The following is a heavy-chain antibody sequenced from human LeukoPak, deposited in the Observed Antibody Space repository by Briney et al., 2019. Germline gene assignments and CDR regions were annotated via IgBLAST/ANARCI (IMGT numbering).Heavy chain of an antibody. CDR1: GYSFVSYW. J-gene: IGHJ6*02. V-gene: IGHV5-51*01. Sequence: GESLKISSKDSGYSFVSYWIGWVRQMPGKGLEWMGIIYPGDSDTRYRPSFQGQVTISVDKSISSTYLRWNSLKASDTAMYYCARSGTTYGMDVSGQGTTVTLSS. D-gene: IGHD1-26*01. CDR2: IYPGDSDT. CDR3: ARSGTTYGMDV.